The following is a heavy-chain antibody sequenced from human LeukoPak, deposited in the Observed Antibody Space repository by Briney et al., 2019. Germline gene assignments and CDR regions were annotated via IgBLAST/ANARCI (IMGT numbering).Heavy chain of an antibody. Sequence: GGSLRLSCAASGITFSSYGMSWVRQAPGKGLEWVSSISSTDGTTYYADSVKGRFTISRDNAKNSLYLQMNSLRAEDTAVYYCAELGITMIGGVWGKGTTVTISS. CDR2: ISSTDGTT. CDR1: GITFSSYG. V-gene: IGHV3-48*03. CDR3: AELGITMIGGV. J-gene: IGHJ6*04. D-gene: IGHD3-10*02.